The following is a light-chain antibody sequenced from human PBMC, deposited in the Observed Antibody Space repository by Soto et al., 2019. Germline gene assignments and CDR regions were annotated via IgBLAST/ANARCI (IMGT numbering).Light chain of an antibody. CDR3: QQCGSSPWT. Sequence: EIVLMQSPGTLSLSPGERATLSRRASQSVSSYYLAWYQQKPGQAPRLLIYAASSRATGIPDRFSRGGSGTDFTLTISRLEPEDFAVYYCQQCGSSPWTFGQVTKVDI. CDR2: AAS. V-gene: IGKV3-20*01. J-gene: IGKJ1*01. CDR1: QSVSSYY.